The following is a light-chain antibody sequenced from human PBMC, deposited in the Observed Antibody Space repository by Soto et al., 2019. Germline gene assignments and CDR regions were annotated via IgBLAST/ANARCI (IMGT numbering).Light chain of an antibody. CDR3: QQYITYST. Sequence: EIVMTQSPATLSVSPGERATLSCRASQSVSSNLAWYQQKPGQAPRLLIYGASTRATGIPARFSGSGSGTEFTLTISSLQSEDFAVYYCQQYITYSTFGQGTRVEIE. V-gene: IGKV3-15*01. CDR2: GAS. J-gene: IGKJ1*01. CDR1: QSVSSN.